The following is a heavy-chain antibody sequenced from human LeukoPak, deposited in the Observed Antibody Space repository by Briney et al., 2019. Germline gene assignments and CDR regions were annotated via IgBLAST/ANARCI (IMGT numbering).Heavy chain of an antibody. J-gene: IGHJ4*02. CDR2: INPNDGDT. Sequence: ASVKVSCKASGYTFTDYYMHWVRQAPGQGFEWMEWINPNDGDTNYAQKFQGRVTMTRDTSISTAHMEVSRLRSDDTAVYYCARANFLYCSSSTCLFDYWGQGTLVTVSS. D-gene: IGHD2-2*01. V-gene: IGHV1-2*02. CDR3: ARANFLYCSSSTCLFDY. CDR1: GYTFTDYY.